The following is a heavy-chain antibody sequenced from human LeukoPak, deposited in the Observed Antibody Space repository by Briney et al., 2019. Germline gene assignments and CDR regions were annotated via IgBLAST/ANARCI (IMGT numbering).Heavy chain of an antibody. J-gene: IGHJ5*02. V-gene: IGHV4-34*01. Sequence: SETLSLTCAVYGGSFSGYYWSWIRQPPGKGLEWIGEINHSGSTNYNPSLKSRVTISVDTSKNQFSLKLSSVTAADTAVYYCARGIIVVVPAARYNSGAPHRFDPWGQRTLVTVSP. CDR3: ARGIIVVVPAARYNSGAPHRFDP. CDR2: INHSGST. CDR1: GGSFSGYY. D-gene: IGHD2-2*01.